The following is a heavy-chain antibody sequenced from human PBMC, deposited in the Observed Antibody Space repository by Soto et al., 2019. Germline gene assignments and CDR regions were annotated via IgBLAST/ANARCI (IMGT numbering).Heavy chain of an antibody. Sequence: SLRLSCAASGFTLSRKGMHWGRQAPGRGLEWVAVISYDGSNKYYGDSVKGRFTISRDNSKHTVYLQMNSLRAEDTAVYYCAKDALTVAGPQRGSLDVWGQGTTVTVSS. J-gene: IGHJ6*02. V-gene: IGHV3-30*18. D-gene: IGHD6-19*01. CDR1: GFTLSRKG. CDR3: AKDALTVAGPQRGSLDV. CDR2: ISYDGSNK.